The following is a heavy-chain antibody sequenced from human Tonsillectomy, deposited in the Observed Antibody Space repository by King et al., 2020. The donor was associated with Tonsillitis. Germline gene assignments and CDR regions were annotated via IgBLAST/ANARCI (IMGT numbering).Heavy chain of an antibody. CDR3: ASPDSSSWVAFDY. J-gene: IGHJ4*02. CDR1: GFTFSSYA. CDR2: ISYDGSNK. D-gene: IGHD6-13*01. V-gene: IGHV3-30*01. Sequence: VQLVESGGGVVQPGRSLRLSCAASGFTFSSYAMHWVRQAPGKGLEWVVVISYDGSNKYYADSVKGRFTISRDNSKNTLYLQMNSLRAEDTAVYYCASPDSSSWVAFDYWGQGTLVTVSS.